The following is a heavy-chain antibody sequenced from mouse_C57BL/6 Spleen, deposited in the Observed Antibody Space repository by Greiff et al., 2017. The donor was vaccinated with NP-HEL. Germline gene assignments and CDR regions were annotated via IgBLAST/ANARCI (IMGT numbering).Heavy chain of an antibody. V-gene: IGHV1-82*01. D-gene: IGHD4-1*01. CDR3: ARELGPAY. CDR1: GYAFSSSW. Sequence: QVQLKESGPELVKPGASVKISCKASGYAFSSSWMNWVKQRPGKGLEWIGRIYPGDGDTNYNGKFKGKATLTADKSSSTAYMQLSSLTSEDSAVYFCARELGPAYWGQGTLVTVSA. J-gene: IGHJ3*01. CDR2: IYPGDGDT.